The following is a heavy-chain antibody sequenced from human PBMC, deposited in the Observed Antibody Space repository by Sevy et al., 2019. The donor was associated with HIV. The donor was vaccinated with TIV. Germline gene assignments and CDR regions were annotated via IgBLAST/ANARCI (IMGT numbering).Heavy chain of an antibody. V-gene: IGHV3-23*01. Sequence: GGSLRLSCAASEFTFSNYGMSWVRQAPGKGLEWVSTITSSGGRTYYADSVRGRFTISRDNSKHTLYLQMNSLRAEDTAVYYCATYYYDSSGYYSAGWFDPWGQGTLVTVSS. CDR2: ITSSGGRT. CDR3: ATYYYDSSGYYSAGWFDP. CDR1: EFTFSNYG. J-gene: IGHJ5*02. D-gene: IGHD3-22*01.